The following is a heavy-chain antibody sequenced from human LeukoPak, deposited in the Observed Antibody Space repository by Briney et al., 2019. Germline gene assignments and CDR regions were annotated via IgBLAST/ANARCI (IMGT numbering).Heavy chain of an antibody. Sequence: ASVKVSCKASGYTFTSYYMHWVRQAPGQGREWMGIINPSGGSTSYAQKFQGRVTMTRDMSTSTVYMELSSLRSEDTAVYYCATDPPGIAAAGHYPFDYWGQGTLVTVSS. CDR1: GYTFTSYY. CDR3: ATDPPGIAAAGHYPFDY. J-gene: IGHJ4*02. CDR2: INPSGGST. V-gene: IGHV1-46*01. D-gene: IGHD6-13*01.